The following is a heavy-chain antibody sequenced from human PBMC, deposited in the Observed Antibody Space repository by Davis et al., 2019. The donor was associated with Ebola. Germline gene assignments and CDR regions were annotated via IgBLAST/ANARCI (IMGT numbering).Heavy chain of an antibody. J-gene: IGHJ6*02. Sequence: ASVKVSCKASGYTFTGYYMHWVRQAPGQGLEWMGWINPNSGGTNYAQKLQGRVTMTTDTSTSTAYMELRSLRSDDTAVYYCARAPFVAAAGTGGLYYYYGMDVWGQGTTVTVSS. CDR3: ARAPFVAAAGTGGLYYYYGMDV. CDR2: INPNSGGT. V-gene: IGHV1-2*02. CDR1: GYTFTGYY. D-gene: IGHD6-13*01.